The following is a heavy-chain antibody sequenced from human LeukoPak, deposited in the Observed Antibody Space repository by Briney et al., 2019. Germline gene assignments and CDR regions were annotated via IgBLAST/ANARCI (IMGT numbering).Heavy chain of an antibody. Sequence: PEGSLRLSCAASGFSFSNYWMSWVRQAPGKGLEWVANIKQDGSEKYYVDSVKGRFTISRDNAKNSLYLQMNSLRAEDTAVYHCAKNHGSYYVFDYWGQGTLVTVSS. J-gene: IGHJ4*02. CDR3: AKNHGSYYVFDY. CDR1: GFSFSNYW. CDR2: IKQDGSEK. V-gene: IGHV3-7*01. D-gene: IGHD1-26*01.